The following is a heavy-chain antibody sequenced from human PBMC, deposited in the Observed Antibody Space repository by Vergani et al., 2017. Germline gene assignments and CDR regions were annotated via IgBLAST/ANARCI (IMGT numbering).Heavy chain of an antibody. CDR1: GYDFATYW. J-gene: IGHJ4*02. D-gene: IGHD3-10*01. Sequence: IHLEQSGAEVKRPGESLTISCNVSGYDFATYWIAWVRQKPGKGLEWMGVMYPGDSDATYSPSFQGQVTMSGDRITTASLQWSSLKASDTGTYYCGRLRGASCAVTTCYIDYWGQGTQVTVSS. CDR3: GRLRGASCAVTTCYIDY. V-gene: IGHV5-51*06. CDR2: MYPGDSDA.